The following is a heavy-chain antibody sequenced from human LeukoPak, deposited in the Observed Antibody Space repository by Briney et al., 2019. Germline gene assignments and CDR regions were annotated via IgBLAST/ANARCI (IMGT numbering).Heavy chain of an antibody. CDR3: TRAITYFYGSVTYDWFDS. CDR1: GFTFSSYW. CDR2: IKSDGST. V-gene: IGHV3-74*01. D-gene: IGHD3-10*01. J-gene: IGHJ5*01. Sequence: PGGSLRLSCAASGFTFSSYWMSWVRHTPGKGLMWVARIKSDGSTIYADSVQGRFTISRDNAKNMVYLQMNSLRADDTAIYYCTRAITYFYGSVTYDWFDSWGQGTRVTVSS.